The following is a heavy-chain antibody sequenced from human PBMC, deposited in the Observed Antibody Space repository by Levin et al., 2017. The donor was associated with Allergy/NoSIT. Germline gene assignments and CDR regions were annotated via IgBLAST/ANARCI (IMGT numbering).Heavy chain of an antibody. D-gene: IGHD2-21*02. CDR2: INSDGSST. CDR3: ARAGHIVVVTAEPFDY. Sequence: GGSLRLSCAASGFTFSSYWMHWVRQAPGKGLVWVSRINSDGSSTSYADSVKGRFTISRDNAKNTLYLQMNSLRAEDTAVYYCARAGHIVVVTAEPFDYWGQGTLVTVSS. CDR1: GFTFSSYW. V-gene: IGHV3-74*01. J-gene: IGHJ4*02.